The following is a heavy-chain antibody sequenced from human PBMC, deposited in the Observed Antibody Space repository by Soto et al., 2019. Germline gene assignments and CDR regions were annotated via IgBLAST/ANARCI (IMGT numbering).Heavy chain of an antibody. CDR3: ARWRSPNGTFDI. D-gene: IGHD1-26*01. CDR2: IFYSGIT. CDR1: GGSTSSGGVY. V-gene: IGHV4-31*03. J-gene: IGHJ3*02. Sequence: QLQLQESGPGLVKPSQTLSLSCTVSGGSTSSGGVYWSWIRQHPGTGLEWTGYIFYSGITYYNPSLQGRVSISVDTSKNQFSLRLSSVTAADTAKYFCARWRSPNGTFDIWGQGTMVTVSS.